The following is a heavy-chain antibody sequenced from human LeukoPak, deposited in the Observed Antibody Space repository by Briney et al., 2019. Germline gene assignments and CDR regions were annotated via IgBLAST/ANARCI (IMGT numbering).Heavy chain of an antibody. D-gene: IGHD3-10*01. J-gene: IGHJ4*02. V-gene: IGHV4-59*01. Sequence: PSETLSLTCTVPAGSISSYYWSWIRQPPGKGLEWIGYLRYSGSTHYNPSLQSRVTISVDTSKNQFSLKLSFVTAADTAVYYCARWILYSSGSYSDYWGQGTLVTVSS. CDR2: LRYSGST. CDR1: AGSISSYY. CDR3: ARWILYSSGSYSDY.